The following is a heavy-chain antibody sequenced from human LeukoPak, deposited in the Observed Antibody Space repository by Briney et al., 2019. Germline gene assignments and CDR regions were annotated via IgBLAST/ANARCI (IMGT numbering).Heavy chain of an antibody. Sequence: PSETLSLTCTVSGGSISSSSYYWGWIRQPPGKGLEWIGSIYYSGSTYYNPSLKSRVTISVDTSKNQFSLKLSSVTAADTAVYYCARDPSYYYDSSGYHLPTIFDYWGQGTLVTVSS. V-gene: IGHV4-39*07. D-gene: IGHD3-22*01. J-gene: IGHJ4*02. CDR2: IYYSGST. CDR3: ARDPSYYYDSSGYHLPTIFDY. CDR1: GGSISSSSYY.